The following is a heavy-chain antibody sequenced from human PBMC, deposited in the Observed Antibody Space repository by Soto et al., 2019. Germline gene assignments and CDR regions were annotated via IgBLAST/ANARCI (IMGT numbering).Heavy chain of an antibody. J-gene: IGHJ6*02. D-gene: IGHD6-13*01. CDR2: INPNSGGT. Sequence: QVQLVQSGAEVKKPGASVKVSCKASGYTFTGYYMHWVRQAPGQGLEWMGWINPNSGGTNYAQKFQGWVTMTRDTSISTAYMELSRLRSDDTAVYYCAASSRGINNYYYGMDVWGQGTTVTVSS. CDR1: GYTFTGYY. CDR3: AASSRGINNYYYGMDV. V-gene: IGHV1-2*04.